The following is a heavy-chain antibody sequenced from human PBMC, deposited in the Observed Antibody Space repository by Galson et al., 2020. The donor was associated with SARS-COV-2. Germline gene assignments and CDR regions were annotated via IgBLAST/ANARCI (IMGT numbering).Heavy chain of an antibody. V-gene: IGHV4-30-2*01. CDR3: ARNTMWLGESLPLVETPDDAFDI. J-gene: IGHJ3*02. CDR2: IYHSRST. Sequence: SSQTLSLTCAVSTCSISSVGYSWSWIRQPPGKGLEWIGYIYHSRSTYYNPSLKSRVTISVDRSKNQFSLKLSSVTAADTAVYYCARNTMWLGESLPLVETPDDAFDIWGQGTMVTVSS. CDR1: TCSISSVGYS. D-gene: IGHD1-26*01.